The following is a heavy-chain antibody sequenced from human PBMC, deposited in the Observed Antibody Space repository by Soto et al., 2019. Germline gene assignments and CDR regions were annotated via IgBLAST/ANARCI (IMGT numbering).Heavy chain of an antibody. J-gene: IGHJ6*04. Sequence: LSLTCAASGFTFSSYAMSWVRQAPGKGLEWVSAISGSGGSTYYADSVKGRFTISRDNSKNTLYLQMNSLRAEDTAVYYCAKDHIYTGPPDVWGKGTTVTVSS. CDR1: GFTFSSYA. V-gene: IGHV3-23*01. CDR2: ISGSGGST. D-gene: IGHD4-4*01. CDR3: AKDHIYTGPPDV.